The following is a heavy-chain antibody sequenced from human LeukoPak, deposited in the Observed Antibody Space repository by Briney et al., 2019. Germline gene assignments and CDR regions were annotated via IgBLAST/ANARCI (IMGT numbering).Heavy chain of an antibody. CDR3: ARVGVTSSGSYPWGYYYYMDV. J-gene: IGHJ6*03. Sequence: SETLSLTCTVSGGYISSYYWSWIRQPAGKGLECIGRIYTSGSTNYNPSLKSRVTMSVDTSKNQFSLKLSSVTAADTAVYYCARVGVTSSGSYPWGYYYYMDVWGKGTTVTISS. CDR1: GGYISSYY. V-gene: IGHV4-4*07. CDR2: IYTSGST. D-gene: IGHD1-26*01.